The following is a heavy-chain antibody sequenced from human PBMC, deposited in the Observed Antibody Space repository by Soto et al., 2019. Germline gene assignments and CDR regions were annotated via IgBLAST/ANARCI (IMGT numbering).Heavy chain of an antibody. CDR2: IIPMFGTT. Sequence: SVKVSCKASGGTFSSYAINWVRQAPGQGLEWMGGIIPMFGTTNYAQKFQGRLTITADESTTTAHMELSSLRSEDTAVYYCARERRYDVEIVTTKVCSAFDIWG. D-gene: IGHD5-12*01. CDR3: ARERRYDVEIVTTKVCSAFDI. J-gene: IGHJ3*02. V-gene: IGHV1-69*13. CDR1: GGTFSSYA.